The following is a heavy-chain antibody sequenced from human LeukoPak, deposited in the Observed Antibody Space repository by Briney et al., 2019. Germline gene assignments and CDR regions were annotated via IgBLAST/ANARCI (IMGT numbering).Heavy chain of an antibody. CDR1: GFTFSSYE. Sequence: SGGSLRLSCAASGFTFSSYEMNWVRQAPGKGLEWVSVISGSGGSTYYADSVKGRFTISRDNSKNTLYLQMNSLRAEDTAVYYCAKDGSSSGYPYYMDVWGKGTTVTVSS. CDR2: ISGSGGST. V-gene: IGHV3-23*01. J-gene: IGHJ6*03. CDR3: AKDGSSSGYPYYMDV. D-gene: IGHD5-12*01.